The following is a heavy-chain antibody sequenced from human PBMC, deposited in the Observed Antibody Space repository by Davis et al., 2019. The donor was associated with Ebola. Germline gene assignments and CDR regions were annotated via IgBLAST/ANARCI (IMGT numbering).Heavy chain of an antibody. D-gene: IGHD2-8*01. CDR1: GFTFSSYSMN. CDR3: ATRQYASSPFDP. V-gene: IGHV4-39*02. Sequence: GSLRLSCAASGFTFSSYSMNWVRQPPGKGLEWIGTIYYSGSAYYNPSLESRVAISVDTSNKHLFLNLRSVTAADTAVYYCATRQYASSPFDPWGQGTLVTVSS. CDR2: IYYSGSA. J-gene: IGHJ5*02.